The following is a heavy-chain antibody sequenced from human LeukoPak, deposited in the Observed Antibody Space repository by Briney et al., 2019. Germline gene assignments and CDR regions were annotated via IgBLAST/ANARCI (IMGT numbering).Heavy chain of an antibody. V-gene: IGHV4-31*03. CDR3: ARDRVAAAGNPTYYYYYGMDV. J-gene: IGHJ6*04. D-gene: IGHD6-13*01. Sequence: SETLSLTCTVSGGSISSGGYYWSWIRQHPGKGLEWIGYIYYSGSTYYNPSLKSRVTISVDTSKNQFSLKLSSVTAADTAAYYCARDRVAAAGNPTYYYYYGMDVWGKGTTVTVSS. CDR1: GGSISSGGYY. CDR2: IYYSGST.